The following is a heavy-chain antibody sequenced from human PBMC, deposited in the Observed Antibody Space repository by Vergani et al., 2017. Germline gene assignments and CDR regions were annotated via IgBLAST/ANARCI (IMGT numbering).Heavy chain of an antibody. CDR2: MYTSGHT. CDR3: ARSSHCINCYSEGPKGPGYYYMDV. V-gene: IGHV4-61*02. D-gene: IGHD2-21*01. J-gene: IGHJ6*03. CDR1: GASVSRGTSY. Sequence: QVQLQESGPGLLKPSQTLSLTCTVSGASVSRGTSYWTWIRQPAGKNLEWIVRMYTSGHTIYNPSLESRVTMSVDTSKNQFSLQLSSVTAADTSVYYCARSSHCINCYSEGPKGPGYYYMDVWGKGTTVTVSS.